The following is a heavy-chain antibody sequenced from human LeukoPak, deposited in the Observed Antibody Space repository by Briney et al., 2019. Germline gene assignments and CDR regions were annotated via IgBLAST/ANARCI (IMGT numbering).Heavy chain of an antibody. D-gene: IGHD6-19*01. CDR1: GFTFSSYD. Sequence: GGSRRLSCAASGFTFSSYDMHWVRQATGKGMEWGSAIGAAGDTYYPGSVKGRFTISRENAKNSLYLEMNSLRAGDTAVYYCARGRRSSGSHFDYWGQGTLVTVSS. J-gene: IGHJ4*02. V-gene: IGHV3-13*04. CDR3: ARGRRSSGSHFDY. CDR2: IGAAGDT.